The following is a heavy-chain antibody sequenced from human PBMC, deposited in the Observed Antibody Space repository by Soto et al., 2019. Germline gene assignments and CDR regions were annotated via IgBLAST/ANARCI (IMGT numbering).Heavy chain of an antibody. V-gene: IGHV3-23*01. D-gene: IGHD2-2*01. Sequence: GGSLRLSCAASGFTFSSYAMNWVRQAPGKGLEWVSAISGSGGSTYYADSVKGRFTISRDNSKNTLYLQMNSLRAEDTAVYYCAKGTIVVVPAASNWFDPWGQGTLVTVSS. CDR1: GFTFSSYA. CDR3: AKGTIVVVPAASNWFDP. CDR2: ISGSGGST. J-gene: IGHJ5*02.